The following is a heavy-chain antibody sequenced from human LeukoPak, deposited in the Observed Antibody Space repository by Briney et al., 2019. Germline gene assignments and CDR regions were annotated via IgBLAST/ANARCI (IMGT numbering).Heavy chain of an antibody. Sequence: GGSLRLSCAASGFTFSTYGMHWVRQAPGKGLEWVAFIGIDGSNKYYADSVKGRFNISRDNSKNTLYLQMNSLRAEDTAVYYCAKEWARVGYCSGGSCYNYFDYWGQGTLVTVSS. V-gene: IGHV3-30*02. CDR2: IGIDGSNK. J-gene: IGHJ4*02. CDR1: GFTFSTYG. CDR3: AKEWARVGYCSGGSCYNYFDY. D-gene: IGHD2-15*01.